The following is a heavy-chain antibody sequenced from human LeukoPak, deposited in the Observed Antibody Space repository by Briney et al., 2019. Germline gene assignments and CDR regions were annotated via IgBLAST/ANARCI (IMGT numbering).Heavy chain of an antibody. J-gene: IGHJ4*02. V-gene: IGHV3-66*01. CDR2: IYSGGST. Sequence: GGSLRLSCAASGFTVSSNYMSWVRQAPGKGLEWVSIIYSGGSTYYADSVKGRFTISRDNSKNTLYLQMNSLRAEDTAVYYCARENWNARYFDCWGQGTLVTVSS. D-gene: IGHD1-1*01. CDR1: GFTVSSNY. CDR3: ARENWNARYFDC.